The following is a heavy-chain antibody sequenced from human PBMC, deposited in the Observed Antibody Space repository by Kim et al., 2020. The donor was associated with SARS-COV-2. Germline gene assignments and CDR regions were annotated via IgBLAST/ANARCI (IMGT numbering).Heavy chain of an antibody. CDR2: IYTGGGT. CDR3: ASHNSGYYYFDY. Sequence: GGSLRLSCAASGFTVSSNYMSWVRQAPGKGLEWVSFIYTGGGTYYADSVKGRFTISRDNSKNTVYLQMNSLRAEDTAVYYCASHNSGYYYFDYWGQGTLV. V-gene: IGHV3-66*04. CDR1: GFTVSSNY. D-gene: IGHD3-22*01. J-gene: IGHJ4*02.